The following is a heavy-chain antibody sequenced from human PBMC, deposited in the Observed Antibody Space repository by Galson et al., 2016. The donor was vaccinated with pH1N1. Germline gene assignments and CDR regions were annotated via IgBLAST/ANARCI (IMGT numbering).Heavy chain of an antibody. CDR1: GNRFTAYY. J-gene: IGHJ3*01. CDR3: VGIRGGVFDV. Sequence: QSGAEVKKPGESLKISCKASGNRFTAYYFHWVRQAPGQGLEWMGIIDPGIGSTNFAERFQGRVTMTRDVSTSTVYMSMASLTSDDTAMYYCVGIRGGVFDVWGQGTMVTVSS. V-gene: IGHV1-46*01. D-gene: IGHD1-14*01. CDR2: IDPGIGST.